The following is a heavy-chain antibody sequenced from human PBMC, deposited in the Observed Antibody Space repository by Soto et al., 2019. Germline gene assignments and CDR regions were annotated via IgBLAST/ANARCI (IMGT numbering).Heavy chain of an antibody. J-gene: IGHJ5*02. V-gene: IGHV1-3*01. CDR2: INAGNGNT. Sequence: ASVKVSCKASGYTFTNYAMHWVRQAPGKRPEWMGWINAGNGNTKYSQKFQGRVTITRDTSASTAYMAVSSLRSEDTAVYYCARGPLRNWLDPWGQGTLVTVSS. CDR1: GYTFTNYA. CDR3: ARGPLRNWLDP.